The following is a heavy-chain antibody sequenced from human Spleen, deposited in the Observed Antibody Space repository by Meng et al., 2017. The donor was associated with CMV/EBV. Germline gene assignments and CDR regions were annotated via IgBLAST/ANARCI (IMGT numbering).Heavy chain of an antibody. CDR2: ISSSGDII. Sequence: GESLKISCAASGFTFSSYEMNWVRQAPGKGLKWVSYISSSGDIINYADSVKGRFTISRDNAKNSLYLQMNRLRAEDTAVYYCARGKRGYSYGNDYWGQGTLVTVSS. D-gene: IGHD5-18*01. CDR3: ARGKRGYSYGNDY. J-gene: IGHJ4*02. CDR1: GFTFSSYE. V-gene: IGHV3-48*03.